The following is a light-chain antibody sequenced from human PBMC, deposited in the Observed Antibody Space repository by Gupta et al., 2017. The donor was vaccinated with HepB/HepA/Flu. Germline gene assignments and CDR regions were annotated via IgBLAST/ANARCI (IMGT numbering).Light chain of an antibody. Sequence: VLTQSPATLSLSPGERATLSCRASQTINKYLAWYQQKPGQAPRLLSYDASSRATGIPGRFSGSGSGTDFTLTISTLEPEDFAVYDCQQRAIWPPITFGQGTRLEIK. CDR3: QQRAIWPPIT. J-gene: IGKJ5*01. V-gene: IGKV3-11*01. CDR2: DAS. CDR1: QTINKY.